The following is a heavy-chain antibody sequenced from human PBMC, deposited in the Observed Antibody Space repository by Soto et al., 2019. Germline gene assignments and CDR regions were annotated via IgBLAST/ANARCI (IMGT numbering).Heavy chain of an antibody. CDR3: ARDRVWADCSGGSCYSCFDP. Sequence: VASVKVSCKASGYTFTSYGISWVRQAPGQGLEWMGWISAYNGNTNYAQKLQGRVTMTTDTSTSTAYMELRSLRSDDTAVYYCARDRVWADCSGGSCYSCFDPWGQGTLVTVSS. CDR2: ISAYNGNT. J-gene: IGHJ5*02. CDR1: GYTFTSYG. D-gene: IGHD2-15*01. V-gene: IGHV1-18*01.